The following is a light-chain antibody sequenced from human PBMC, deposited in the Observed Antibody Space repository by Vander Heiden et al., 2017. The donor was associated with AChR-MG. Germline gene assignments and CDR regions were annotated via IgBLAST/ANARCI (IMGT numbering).Light chain of an antibody. CDR3: QQNDSTPRT. V-gene: IGKV1-39*01. Sequence: IQMTPSPSSLSASVGDRVTIACRASQSISNYLNWYQQKPGKAPKLLIYAASSLQSGVPSRFSGSGSGTDFTLTISSLQPEDFATYYCQQNDSTPRTFGPRTKVDIK. CDR1: QSISNY. CDR2: AAS. J-gene: IGKJ3*01.